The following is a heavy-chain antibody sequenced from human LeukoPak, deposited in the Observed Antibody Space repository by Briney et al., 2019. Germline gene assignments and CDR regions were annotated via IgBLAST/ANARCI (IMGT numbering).Heavy chain of an antibody. D-gene: IGHD6-19*01. CDR1: GGSISSGYYY. V-gene: IGHV4-30-4*08. Sequence: KASQTLSLTCTVSGGSISSGYYYWSWIRQSPGKGLEWIGEINHSAETIYNPSLESRVTMSVDTSKNQFSLRLRSVTAADTAVYYCARVPMRWLVAFWFDPWGQGTLVTVSS. J-gene: IGHJ5*02. CDR2: INHSAET. CDR3: ARVPMRWLVAFWFDP.